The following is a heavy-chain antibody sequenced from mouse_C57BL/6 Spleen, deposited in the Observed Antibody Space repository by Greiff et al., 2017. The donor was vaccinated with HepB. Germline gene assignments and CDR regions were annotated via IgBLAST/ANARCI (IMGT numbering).Heavy chain of an antibody. J-gene: IGHJ4*01. CDR3: TTPITTVVALYAMDY. D-gene: IGHD1-1*01. V-gene: IGHV14-1*01. CDR2: IDPEDGDT. CDR1: GFNIKDYY. Sequence: LVESGAELVRPGASVKLSCTASGFNIKDYYMHWVKQRPEQGLEWIGRIDPEDGDTEYAPKFQGKATMTADTASNTAYLQLSSLTSEDTAVYYCTTPITTVVALYAMDYWGQGTSVTVAS.